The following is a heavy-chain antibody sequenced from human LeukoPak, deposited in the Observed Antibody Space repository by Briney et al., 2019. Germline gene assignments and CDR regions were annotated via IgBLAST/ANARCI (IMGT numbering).Heavy chain of an antibody. D-gene: IGHD2-2*01. V-gene: IGHV1-2*02. Sequence: ASVKVSCKASGYTFSGNYIQWVRQAPGQGLEWMGWINPNSGGTTYAQTFQGRVTMTRDTSINTAYLELSRLTPDDTAVYYCARDHCVTSGCYEDYYYGLDVWGQGTTVTVSS. CDR1: GYTFSGNY. CDR2: INPNSGGT. J-gene: IGHJ6*02. CDR3: ARDHCVTSGCYEDYYYGLDV.